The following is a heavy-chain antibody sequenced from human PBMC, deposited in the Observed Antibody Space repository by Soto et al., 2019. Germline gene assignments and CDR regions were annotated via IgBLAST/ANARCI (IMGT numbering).Heavy chain of an antibody. J-gene: IGHJ4*02. CDR2: IYYSGST. CDR1: GGSISSGGYY. V-gene: IGHV4-31*03. Sequence: RSLTCTVSGGSISSGGYYWSWIRQHPGKGLEWIGYIYYSGSTYYNPSLKSRVTISVDTSKNQFSLKLSSVTAADTAVYYCARQTGTITGTIDYWGQGTLVTV. CDR3: ARQTGTITGTIDY. D-gene: IGHD1-20*01.